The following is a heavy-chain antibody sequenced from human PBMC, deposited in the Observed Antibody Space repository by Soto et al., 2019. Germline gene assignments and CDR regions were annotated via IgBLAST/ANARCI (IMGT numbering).Heavy chain of an antibody. J-gene: IGHJ4*02. Sequence: ASVTVSCKASGSTFTSYAMHWVRQAPGQRLEWMGWINAGNGNTKYSQKFQGRVTITRDTSASTAYMELSSLRSEDTAVYYCARPRHELGPKYFDYWGQGTLVSVSS. CDR3: ARPRHELGPKYFDY. D-gene: IGHD1-7*01. CDR1: GSTFTSYA. CDR2: INAGNGNT. V-gene: IGHV1-3*01.